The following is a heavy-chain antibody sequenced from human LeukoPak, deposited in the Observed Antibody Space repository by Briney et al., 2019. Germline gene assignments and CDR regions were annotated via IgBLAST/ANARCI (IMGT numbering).Heavy chain of an antibody. CDR3: ALAVAGTRIDY. V-gene: IGHV3-23*01. J-gene: IGHJ4*02. CDR2: ISGSGGST. Sequence: GGSLRLSCAASGFTFSSYAMGWVRQAPGKGLEWVSAISGSGGSTYYADSVKGRFTISRDNSKNTLYLQMNSLRAEDTAVYYCALAVAGTRIDYSGQGTLVTVSS. CDR1: GFTFSSYA. D-gene: IGHD6-19*01.